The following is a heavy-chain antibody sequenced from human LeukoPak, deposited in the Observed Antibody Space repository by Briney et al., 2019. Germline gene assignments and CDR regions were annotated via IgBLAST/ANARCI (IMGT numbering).Heavy chain of an antibody. D-gene: IGHD5-18*01. Sequence: SVKVSCKASGGTFSSYAISWARQAPGQGLEWMGGIIPIFGTANYAQKFQGRVTITADESTSTAYMELSSLRSEDTAVYYCARDGAMANAFDIWGQGTMVTVSS. V-gene: IGHV1-69*13. CDR2: IIPIFGTA. CDR3: ARDGAMANAFDI. CDR1: GGTFSSYA. J-gene: IGHJ3*02.